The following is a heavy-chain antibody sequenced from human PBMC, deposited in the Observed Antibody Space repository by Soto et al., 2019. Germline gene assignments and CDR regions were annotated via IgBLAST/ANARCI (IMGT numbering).Heavy chain of an antibody. CDR3: ARHRGAQLWIPCFDY. Sequence: QVQLAESGGGVVQTGRSLRLSCAVSGFTFSGYAMHWVRQAPGKGLEWVGVISHDGGNKYYAGSVKGRFTISRDNSENRLYLQVTDLRAEDTAVFYCARHRGAQLWIPCFDYWGQGTLVTVSS. CDR1: GFTFSGYA. J-gene: IGHJ4*02. D-gene: IGHD5-18*01. V-gene: IGHV3-30*01. CDR2: ISHDGGNK.